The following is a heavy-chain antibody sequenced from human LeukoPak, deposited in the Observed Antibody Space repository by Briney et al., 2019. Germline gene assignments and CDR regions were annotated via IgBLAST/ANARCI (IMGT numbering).Heavy chain of an antibody. CDR3: AREESSSSGYYFDY. V-gene: IGHV4-61*02. Sequence: SETLSLTCTVSGGSISSGSYYWSWIRQPAGKGLEWIGRIYTSGSTNYNPPLKSRVTISVDTSKNQFSLKLSSVTAADTAVYYCAREESSSSGYYFDYWGQGALVTVSS. CDR1: GGSISSGSYY. CDR2: IYTSGST. D-gene: IGHD6-6*01. J-gene: IGHJ4*02.